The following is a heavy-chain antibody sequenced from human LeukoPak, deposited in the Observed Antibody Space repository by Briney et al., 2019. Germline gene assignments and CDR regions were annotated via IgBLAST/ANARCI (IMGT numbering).Heavy chain of an antibody. CDR1: GGSISNYY. Sequence: PSETLSLTCTVSGGSISNYYWTWIRQPPGKGLEWIGYVYYNGNINYNPSLKSRVTISVDTSKNQLSLKLSAVTTADTAVYYCARVVRTTVPDYWGQGTLVTVSS. V-gene: IGHV4-59*01. J-gene: IGHJ4*02. D-gene: IGHD4-17*01. CDR2: VYYNGNI. CDR3: ARVVRTTVPDY.